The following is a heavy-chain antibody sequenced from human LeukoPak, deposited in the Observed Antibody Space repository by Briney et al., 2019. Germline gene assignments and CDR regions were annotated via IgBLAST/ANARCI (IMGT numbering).Heavy chain of an antibody. CDR3: AELGITMIGGV. D-gene: IGHD3-10*02. CDR2: ISGDGKVR. Sequence: GGSLRLSCAASGFTFSSYGMSWVRQAPGKGLQWVSAISGDGKVRDYPDSVKGRFTISRDNSKNTLYLQMNSLRAEDTAVYYCAELGITMIGGVWGKGTTVTISS. V-gene: IGHV3-23*01. J-gene: IGHJ6*04. CDR1: GFTFSSYG.